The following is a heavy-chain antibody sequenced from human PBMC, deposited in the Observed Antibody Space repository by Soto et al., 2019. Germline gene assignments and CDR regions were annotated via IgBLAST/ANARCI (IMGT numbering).Heavy chain of an antibody. CDR1: GGSFSGYY. CDR2: IKHSGST. Sequence: QVQLQQWGAGLLKPSETLSLTCAVYGGSFSGYYWSWIRQPPGKGLEWIGKIKHSGSTNYNPSLKSRFTISVDTSKNQFSLKLSSVTAADTAVYYCARVGSYCTNGVCYANWFDPWGQGTLVTVSS. D-gene: IGHD2-8*01. V-gene: IGHV4-34*01. J-gene: IGHJ5*02. CDR3: ARVGSYCTNGVCYANWFDP.